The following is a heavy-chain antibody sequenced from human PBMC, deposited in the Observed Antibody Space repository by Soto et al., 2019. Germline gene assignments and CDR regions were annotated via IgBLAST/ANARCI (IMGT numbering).Heavy chain of an antibody. V-gene: IGHV3-48*03. Sequence: GGSLRLSCAASGFTFSSYEMNWVRQAPGKGLEWVSYISSSGSTIYYADSVKGRFTISRDNAKNSLYLQMNSLRAEDTAVYYCAREAGYYGSSGYYYSTDACDIWGQGTMVTVSS. CDR3: AREAGYYGSSGYYYSTDACDI. CDR2: ISSSGSTI. D-gene: IGHD3-22*01. CDR1: GFTFSSYE. J-gene: IGHJ3*02.